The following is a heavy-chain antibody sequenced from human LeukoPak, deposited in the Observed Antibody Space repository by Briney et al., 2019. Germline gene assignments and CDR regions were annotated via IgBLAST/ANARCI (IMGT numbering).Heavy chain of an antibody. J-gene: IGHJ3*02. V-gene: IGHV1-18*01. CDR2: ISPYNGNT. D-gene: IGHD2/OR15-2a*01. Sequence: GASVKVSCKASGYTFTNYGITWVRQAPGQGLEWMGWISPYNGNTNYAQNLQGRVTMTSDTSTTTTYMELRSLRSDDTAVYYCARGQVRSSTRGFDIWGQGTMVTVSS. CDR1: GYTFTNYG. CDR3: ARGQVRSSTRGFDI.